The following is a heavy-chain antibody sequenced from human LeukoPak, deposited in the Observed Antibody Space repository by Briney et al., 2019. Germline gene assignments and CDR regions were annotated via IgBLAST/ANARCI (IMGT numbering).Heavy chain of an antibody. CDR3: ARGWVIFDY. CDR2: INHSGGT. CDR1: GGSFSGYY. J-gene: IGHJ4*02. V-gene: IGHV4-34*01. Sequence: PSETLSLTCAVYGGSFSGYYWSWIRQPPGKGLEWIGEINHSGGTNYNPSLKSRVTISVDTSKNQFSLKLSSVTAADTAVYYCARGWVIFDYWGQGTLVTVSS. D-gene: IGHD2-21*01.